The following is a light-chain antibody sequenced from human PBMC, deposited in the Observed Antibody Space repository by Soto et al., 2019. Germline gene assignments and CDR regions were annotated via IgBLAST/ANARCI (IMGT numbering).Light chain of an antibody. CDR1: QSLINNSNNKNY. Sequence: DIVMTQSPDSLAVSLGERATINCKSSQSLINNSNNKNYLTWYQQKSGQPPKLLFYWASTRESGVPDRFSGSGSGTDFTLTINSLQAEDVAVYYCQQYFTTPFTFGQGTKLEIK. V-gene: IGKV4-1*01. CDR3: QQYFTTPFT. J-gene: IGKJ2*01. CDR2: WAS.